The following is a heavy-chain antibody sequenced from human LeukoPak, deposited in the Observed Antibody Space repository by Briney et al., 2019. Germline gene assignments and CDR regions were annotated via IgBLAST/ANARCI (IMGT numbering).Heavy chain of an antibody. Sequence: ASVKVSCKASGYTFTSYGISWVRQAPGQGLEWMGWISAYNGNTNYAQKLQGRVTMTTDTSTSTAYMELRSLRSDGTAVYYCARVWYYDFWSGYSAFDYWGQGTLVTVSS. V-gene: IGHV1-18*01. CDR1: GYTFTSYG. D-gene: IGHD3-3*01. J-gene: IGHJ4*02. CDR2: ISAYNGNT. CDR3: ARVWYYDFWSGYSAFDY.